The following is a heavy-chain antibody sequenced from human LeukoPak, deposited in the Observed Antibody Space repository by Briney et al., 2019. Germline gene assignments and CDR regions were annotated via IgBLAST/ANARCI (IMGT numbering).Heavy chain of an antibody. CDR2: MNPNSGNT. J-gene: IGHJ6*02. D-gene: IGHD3-3*01. CDR3: ARENYDFWSGYLLMDV. V-gene: IGHV1-8*01. Sequence: GASVKVSCKASGYTFTSYDINWVRQATGQGLEWMGWMNPNSGNTGYAQKFQGRVTMTRNTPISTAYMELSSLRSEDTAVYYCARENYDFWSGYLLMDVWGQGTTVTVSS. CDR1: GYTFTSYD.